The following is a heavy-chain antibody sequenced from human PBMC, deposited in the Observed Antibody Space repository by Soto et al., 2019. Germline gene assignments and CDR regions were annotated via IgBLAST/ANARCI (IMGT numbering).Heavy chain of an antibody. V-gene: IGHV4-59*01. Sequence: SETLSLTCTVSGGSISNFYWSWIRQPPGKGLEWIGYISYSGNTNYNPSLKSRVSISVDTSKNQLSLNLTSVTAADTAVYYCARAPMVLSRSHFDSWGQGTPVTVSS. CDR2: ISYSGNT. J-gene: IGHJ4*02. CDR3: ARAPMVLSRSHFDS. D-gene: IGHD2-8*01. CDR1: GGSISNFY.